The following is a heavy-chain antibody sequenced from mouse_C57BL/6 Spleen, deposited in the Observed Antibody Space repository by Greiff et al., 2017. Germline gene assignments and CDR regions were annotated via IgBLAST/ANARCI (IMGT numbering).Heavy chain of an antibody. V-gene: IGHV1-64*01. CDR3: ARNYYGNGFAY. CDR1: GYTFTSYW. J-gene: IGHJ3*01. Sequence: QVQLQQPGAELVKPGASVKLSCKASGYTFTSYWMHWVKQRPGQGLEWIGMIHPNSGSTNYNEKFKSKATLTVDKSSSTAYMHISSLTSEDSAVYYCARNYYGNGFAYWGQGTLVTVSA. CDR2: IHPNSGST. D-gene: IGHD2-1*01.